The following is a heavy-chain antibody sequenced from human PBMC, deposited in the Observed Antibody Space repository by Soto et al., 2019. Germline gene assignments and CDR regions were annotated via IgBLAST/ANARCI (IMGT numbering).Heavy chain of an antibody. CDR2: IFYIGST. Sequence: PSGTLSLTCTVSGGSISSSSYYWGWIRQPPGKGLEWIGNIFYIGSTYYNPSLKSRVTISVDTSKNQFSLKVPSVTAADTAVYFCASRSLLWFGDPAYYFDYWGQGTLVTVSS. V-gene: IGHV4-39*01. J-gene: IGHJ4*02. CDR1: GGSISSSSYY. CDR3: ASRSLLWFGDPAYYFDY. D-gene: IGHD3-10*01.